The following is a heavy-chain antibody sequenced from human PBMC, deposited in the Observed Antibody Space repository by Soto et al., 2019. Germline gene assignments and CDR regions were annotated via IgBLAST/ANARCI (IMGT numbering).Heavy chain of an antibody. J-gene: IGHJ5*02. CDR3: GRYGDMTTVTNWFDH. V-gene: IGHV1-69*06. CDR2: IIHIFGTA. Sequence: QVQLVQSGAEVKKPGSSVKVSCKASGCTFSSYAISGVRQAPGQGREWMGGIIHIFGTANYAQKFQARVTITEEKSTRTADMELSSLRSEDTAVYYCGRYGDMTTVTNWFDHWGQGTLVTISS. CDR1: GCTFSSYA. D-gene: IGHD4-17*01.